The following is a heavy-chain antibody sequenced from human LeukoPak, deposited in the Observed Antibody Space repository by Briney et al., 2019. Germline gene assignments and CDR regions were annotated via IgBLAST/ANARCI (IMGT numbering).Heavy chain of an antibody. Sequence: PGGSLRLSCAASGFTFSSYEMNWVRQAPGKGLEWVSYISSSGSTVCYADSVKGRFTISRDNAKNSLYLQMNSLRAEDTAVYYCASGLSYSSGWSLDYWGQGTLVTVSS. CDR1: GFTFSSYE. D-gene: IGHD6-19*01. J-gene: IGHJ4*02. CDR3: ASGLSYSSGWSLDY. CDR2: ISSSGSTV. V-gene: IGHV3-48*03.